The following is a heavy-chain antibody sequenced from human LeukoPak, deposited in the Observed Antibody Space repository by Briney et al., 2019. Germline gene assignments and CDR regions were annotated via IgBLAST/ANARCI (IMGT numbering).Heavy chain of an antibody. J-gene: IGHJ4*02. CDR1: GFTFSTSG. V-gene: IGHV3-30*18. D-gene: IGHD3-10*01. CDR2: ISYDGSNK. Sequence: PGGSLRLSCAASGFTFSTSGMHWVRQAPGKGLEWVAVISYDGSNKYYADSVKGRFTISRDNSKNTLYLQMNSLRAGDTAVYYCAKDGGIPFGELLVDYWGQGTLVTVSS. CDR3: AKDGGIPFGELLVDY.